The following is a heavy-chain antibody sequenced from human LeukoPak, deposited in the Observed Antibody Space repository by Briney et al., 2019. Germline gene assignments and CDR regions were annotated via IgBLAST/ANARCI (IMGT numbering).Heavy chain of an antibody. CDR3: ARVGGEWPTFDY. CDR2: IYYSGST. J-gene: IGHJ4*02. D-gene: IGHD3-16*01. V-gene: IGHV4-31*03. Sequence: PSETLSPTCTVSGGSISSGGYYWSWIRQHPGKGLEWIGYIYYSGSTYYNPSLKSRVTISVDTSKNQFSLKLSSVTAADTAVYYCARVGGEWPTFDYWGQGTLVTVSS. CDR1: GGSISSGGYY.